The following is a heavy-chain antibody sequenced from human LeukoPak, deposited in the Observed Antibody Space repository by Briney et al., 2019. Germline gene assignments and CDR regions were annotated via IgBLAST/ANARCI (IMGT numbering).Heavy chain of an antibody. Sequence: PSQTLSLTCTVSGGSISSGSYYWSWIRQPAGKGLEWIGRIYTSGSTNYNPSLKSRVTISVDTSKNQSSLKLSSVTAADTAVYYCARSSIFNWFDPWGPGTLVTVSS. CDR3: ARSSIFNWFDP. V-gene: IGHV4-61*02. D-gene: IGHD3-3*02. CDR1: GGSISSGSYY. J-gene: IGHJ5*02. CDR2: IYTSGST.